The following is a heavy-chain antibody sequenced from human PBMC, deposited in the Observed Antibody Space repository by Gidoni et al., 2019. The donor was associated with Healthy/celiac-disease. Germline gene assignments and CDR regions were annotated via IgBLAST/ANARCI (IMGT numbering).Heavy chain of an antibody. V-gene: IGHV1-69*06. Sequence: QVQLVQSGAEVKKPGSSVKVSCKASGGTFSSYAISWVRQAPGQGLEWMGGIIPIFGTANYAQKFQGRVTITADKSTSTAYMALSSLRSEDTAVYYCARLQQLVTYYYYYGMDVWGQGTTVTVSS. CDR3: ARLQQLVTYYYYYGMDV. D-gene: IGHD6-13*01. CDR2: IIPIFGTA. CDR1: GGTFSSYA. J-gene: IGHJ6*02.